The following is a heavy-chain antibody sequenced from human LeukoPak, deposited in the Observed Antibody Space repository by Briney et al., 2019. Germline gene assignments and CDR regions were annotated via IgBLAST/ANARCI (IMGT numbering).Heavy chain of an antibody. Sequence: GGSLRLSCAASGFTFSGYWMQWVRHTPGEGLVWVSRIDIDGSDTNYADSVKGRFTISRDNAKNTLYLQMNSLRAEDTAVYYCSRDRHCIGSTCYGLWGQGTRVTVSS. CDR3: SRDRHCIGSTCYGL. J-gene: IGHJ4*02. CDR2: IDIDGSDT. D-gene: IGHD2-2*01. CDR1: GFTFSGYW. V-gene: IGHV3-74*01.